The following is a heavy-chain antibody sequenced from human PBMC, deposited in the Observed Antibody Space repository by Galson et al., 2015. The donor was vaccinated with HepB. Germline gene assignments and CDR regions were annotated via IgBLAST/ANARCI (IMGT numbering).Heavy chain of an antibody. V-gene: IGHV3-21*01. Sequence: SLRLSCAASGFTFSSYSMNWVRQAPGKGLEWVSSISSSSSYIYYADSVKGRFTISRDNAKNSLYLQMNSLRAEDTAVYYCARVLEQWLVPDYWGQGTLVTVSS. CDR3: ARVLEQWLVPDY. J-gene: IGHJ4*02. D-gene: IGHD6-19*01. CDR1: GFTFSSYS. CDR2: ISSSSSYI.